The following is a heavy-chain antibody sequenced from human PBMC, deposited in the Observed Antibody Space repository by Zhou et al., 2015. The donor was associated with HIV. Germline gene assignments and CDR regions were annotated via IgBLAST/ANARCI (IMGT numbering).Heavy chain of an antibody. CDR3: ASGWYFFGMSRPYYFDY. D-gene: IGHD6-19*01. Sequence: QVQLVQSGAEVKKPGSSVKVSCKASGGTFSSYAISWVRQAPGQGLEWMGGIIPIFGTANYAQKFQGRVTITADESTSTAYMELSSLRSEDTAVYYCASGWYFFGMSRPYYFDYWGQGTLVTVSS. V-gene: IGHV1-69*01. J-gene: IGHJ4*02. CDR1: GGTFSSYA. CDR2: IIPIFGTA.